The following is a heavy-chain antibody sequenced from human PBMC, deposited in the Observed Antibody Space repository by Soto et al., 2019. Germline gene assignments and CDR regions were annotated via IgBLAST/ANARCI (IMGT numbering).Heavy chain of an antibody. CDR2: INHSGST. D-gene: IGHD6-13*01. CDR3: ARKPTIPGIAAASPDY. CDR1: GGSFSGYY. J-gene: IGHJ4*02. Sequence: SETLSLTCAVYGGSFSGYYWSWIRQPPGKGLEWIGEINHSGSTNYNPSLKSRVTISVDTSKNQFSLKLSSVTAADTAVYYCARKPTIPGIAAASPDYWGQGTLVTVSS. V-gene: IGHV4-34*01.